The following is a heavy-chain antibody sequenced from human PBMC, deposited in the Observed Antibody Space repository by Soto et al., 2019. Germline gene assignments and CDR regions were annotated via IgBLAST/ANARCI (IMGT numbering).Heavy chain of an antibody. V-gene: IGHV4-59*08. CDR3: AKPPSKIAARPGGLDY. CDR2: THYSGST. CDR1: VGSISGYY. J-gene: IGHJ4*02. D-gene: IGHD6-6*01. Sequence: SETLSLTCTVSVGSISGYYWSWIRQPPGKGLEWIGYTHYSGSTHYAPSRRSRVAISVDMSRNQFSLRAEDTAVYYCAKPPSKIAARPGGLDYWGQGTLVTVSS.